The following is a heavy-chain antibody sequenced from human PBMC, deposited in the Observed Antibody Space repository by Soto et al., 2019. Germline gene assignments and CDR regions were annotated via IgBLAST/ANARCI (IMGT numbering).Heavy chain of an antibody. CDR1: GFTFTGSA. CDR3: SNLDSYNIGK. D-gene: IGHD3-9*01. Sequence: LRLSCAASGFTFTGSAMHWVRQASGKGLERVGRIRDRTNNYATAYAASVKGRFTISRDDSKNTTYLQMNSLKTEDTAVYYCSNLDSYNIGKWGQGTQVTVSS. V-gene: IGHV3-73*01. J-gene: IGHJ4*02. CDR2: IRDRTNNYAT.